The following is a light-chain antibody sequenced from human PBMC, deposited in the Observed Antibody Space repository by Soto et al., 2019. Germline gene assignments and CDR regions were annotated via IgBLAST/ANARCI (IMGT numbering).Light chain of an antibody. V-gene: IGLV4-69*01. CDR2: LNSDGSH. CDR3: QTWGTGLRV. CDR1: SGHSSYA. Sequence: QAVVTQSPSASASVGASVKRTCTLSSGHSSYAIAWHQQQPEKGPRYLMKLNSDGSHSKGDGISDRFSGSSSGTERYLTISSLQSEDEADYYCQTWGTGLRVFGGGTKVTVL. J-gene: IGLJ2*01.